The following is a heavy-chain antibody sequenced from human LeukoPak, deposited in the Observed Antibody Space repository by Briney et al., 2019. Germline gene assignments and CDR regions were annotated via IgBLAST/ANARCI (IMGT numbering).Heavy chain of an antibody. D-gene: IGHD5-12*01. CDR2: ISGSGEST. CDR3: AKVRMGYSGYDPLFDC. V-gene: IGHV3-23*01. CDR1: GFTFSTYA. Sequence: GGSLRLSCAASGFTFSTYAMSWVRQAPGKGLEWVLSISGSGESTFYTDSVKGRFIVSRNNSKNTLYLQMNSLRAEDTAVYYCAKVRMGYSGYDPLFDCWGQGTQVTVSS. J-gene: IGHJ4*02.